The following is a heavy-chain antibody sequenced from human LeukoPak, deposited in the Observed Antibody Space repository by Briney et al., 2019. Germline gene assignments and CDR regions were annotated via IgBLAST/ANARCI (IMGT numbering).Heavy chain of an antibody. CDR1: GGSISSYY. J-gene: IGHJ5*02. V-gene: IGHV4-4*07. CDR2: IYTSGST. CDR3: ARDIVVVVAATSNWFDP. D-gene: IGHD2-15*01. Sequence: PSETLSPTCTVSGGSISSYYWSWIRQPAGKGLEWIGRIYTSGSTNYNPSLKSRVTMSVDTSKNQFSLKLSSVTAADTAVYYCARDIVVVVAATSNWFDPWGQGTLVTVSS.